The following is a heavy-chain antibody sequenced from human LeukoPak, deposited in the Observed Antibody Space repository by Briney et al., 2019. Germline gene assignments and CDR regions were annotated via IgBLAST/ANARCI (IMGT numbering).Heavy chain of an antibody. Sequence: GESPMISCKGSGYSFTSYWIGWVLQMPGKGLEWMGIIYPGDSDTRYTPSFQGQVTISADKSISTAYLQWSSLKASDTAMYYCARHEARGSSWYWFDTWGHGIPVTVSS. CDR2: IYPGDSDT. CDR1: GYSFTSYW. CDR3: ARHEARGSSWYWFDT. D-gene: IGHD6-13*01. V-gene: IGHV5-51*01. J-gene: IGHJ5*01.